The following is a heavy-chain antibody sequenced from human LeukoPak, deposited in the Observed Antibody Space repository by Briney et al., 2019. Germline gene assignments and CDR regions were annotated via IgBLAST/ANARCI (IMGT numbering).Heavy chain of an antibody. Sequence: GSVTVSCKDSGFTFTNYYMHWVRQAPGQGLEWVGLINHSGSNTNYAQTFRGRVTMTRDTTASTVYMEMRRLRDEDTAVYYCARDLYCSSTSCYSYYYYCIDFWGQGTTVTVSS. V-gene: IGHV1-46*01. CDR1: GFTFTNYY. D-gene: IGHD2-2*01. CDR3: ARDLYCSSTSCYSYYYYCIDF. J-gene: IGHJ6*02. CDR2: INHSGSNT.